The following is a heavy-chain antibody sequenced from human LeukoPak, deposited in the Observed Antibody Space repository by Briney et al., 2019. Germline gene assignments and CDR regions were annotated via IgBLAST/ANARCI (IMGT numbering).Heavy chain of an antibody. D-gene: IGHD3-16*01. CDR2: MNPNSGNT. CDR3: ARALDRSYYYVYLS. V-gene: IGHV1-8*01. CDR1: GYTFTDFD. Sequence: ASVTVSCKASGYTFTDFDINWVRQAPGRGLEWMGWMNPNSGNTVYAQKFQGRVTMTRDTSINTARMGLTSLTSEDTAVYYCARALDRSYYYVYLSWGQGTVISVSS. J-gene: IGHJ4*02.